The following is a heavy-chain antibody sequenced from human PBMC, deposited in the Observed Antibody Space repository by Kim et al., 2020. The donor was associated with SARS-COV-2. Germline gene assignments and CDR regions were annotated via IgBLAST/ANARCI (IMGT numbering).Heavy chain of an antibody. CDR2: ISDSGLRT. V-gene: IGHV3-23*01. J-gene: IGHJ4*02. Sequence: ISDSGLRTHYADSVKGQFTISRDNSRSTLFLQMNYLRAEDTAIYYCDASDYWGQGSLVTVSS. CDR3: DASDY.